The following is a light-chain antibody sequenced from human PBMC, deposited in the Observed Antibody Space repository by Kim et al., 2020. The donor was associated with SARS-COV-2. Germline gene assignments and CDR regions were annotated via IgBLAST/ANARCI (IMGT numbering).Light chain of an antibody. CDR2: VNADGSH. J-gene: IGLJ3*02. CDR3: QTWGTGIEV. V-gene: IGLV4-69*01. Sequence: QLVLTQSPSASASLGASVKLTRTLSSGHNIYAIAWHQQQPEKGPRYLMKVNADGSHTKGDGIPDRFSGSSSGAERYLTISSLQSEDEADYYCQTWGTGIEVFGGGTKVTVL. CDR1: SGHNIYA.